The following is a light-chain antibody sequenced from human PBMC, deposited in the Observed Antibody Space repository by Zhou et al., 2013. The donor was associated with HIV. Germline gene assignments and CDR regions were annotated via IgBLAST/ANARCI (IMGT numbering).Light chain of an antibody. CDR3: QQYGSSPYT. CDR1: QSIGSY. J-gene: IGKJ2*01. V-gene: IGKV3-11*01. Sequence: EIVLTQSPVTLSLSPGERATLSCRASQSIGSYLTWYQQRPGQAPRLLIYDASNRAAGIPARFSGSGSGTDFTLIISTLEPEDFAVYYCQQYGSSPYTFGQGTKLGDQT. CDR2: DAS.